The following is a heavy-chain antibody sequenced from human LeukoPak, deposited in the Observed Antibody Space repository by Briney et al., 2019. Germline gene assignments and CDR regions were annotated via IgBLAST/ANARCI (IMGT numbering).Heavy chain of an antibody. CDR3: ARGPQYLDP. V-gene: IGHV4-34*01. CDR2: INHSGST. Sequence: SETLSLTCAVYGGSFSGYYWSWIRQPPGKGLEWIGEINHSGSTNYNPSLKSRVTISVDTSKNQFSLKLSSVTAADTAVYYCARGPQYLDPWGQGTLVTVSS. J-gene: IGHJ5*02. CDR1: GGSFSGYY. D-gene: IGHD2/OR15-2a*01.